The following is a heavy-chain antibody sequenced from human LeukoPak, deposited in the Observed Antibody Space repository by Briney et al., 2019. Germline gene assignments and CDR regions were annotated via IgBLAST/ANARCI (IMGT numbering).Heavy chain of an antibody. D-gene: IGHD3-10*01. CDR1: GGSISSSSYY. CDR3: ARVRWEYYGSGPDY. Sequence: PSETLSLTCTVSGGSISSSSYYWGWLRQPPGKGLEWIGSIYYSGSTNYNPSLKSRVTISVDTSKNQFSLKLSSVTAAGTAVYYCARVRWEYYGSGPDYWGQGALVTVSS. J-gene: IGHJ4*02. CDR2: IYYSGST. V-gene: IGHV4-39*07.